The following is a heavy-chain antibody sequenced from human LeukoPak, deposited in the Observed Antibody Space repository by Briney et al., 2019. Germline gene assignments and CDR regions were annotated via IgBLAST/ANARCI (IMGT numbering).Heavy chain of an antibody. Sequence: SETLSLTCTVSGGSIISNYWSWIRQSAGTGLEWIGRLYGSGITDYNPSLKSRVTMSLDTSRKQFSLRLTSVTAADTAVYYCARLKFYDSTGYSPGYYMDVWGKGTTVSVFS. J-gene: IGHJ6*03. V-gene: IGHV4-4*07. D-gene: IGHD3-22*01. CDR3: ARLKFYDSTGYSPGYYMDV. CDR2: LYGSGIT. CDR1: GGSIISNY.